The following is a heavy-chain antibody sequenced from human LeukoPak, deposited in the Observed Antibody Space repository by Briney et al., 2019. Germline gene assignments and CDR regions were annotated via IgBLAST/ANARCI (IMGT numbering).Heavy chain of an antibody. V-gene: IGHV4-59*01. CDR3: ARAIRGSSDN. CDR1: GGSISSDY. Sequence: PSETLSLTCTVSGGSISSDYWSWIRQPPGKGLEWIGDIYYSGSTNYNPSLKSRVTISADTSKNQFSLNLTSVTAADTAVYYCARAIRGSSDNWGQGTLVTVSS. CDR2: IYYSGST. J-gene: IGHJ4*02.